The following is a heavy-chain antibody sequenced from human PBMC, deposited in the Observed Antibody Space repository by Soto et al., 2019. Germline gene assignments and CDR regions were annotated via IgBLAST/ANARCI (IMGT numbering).Heavy chain of an antibody. CDR3: ARGARLGYCSGGSCYSVFDY. CDR1: GGTFSSYA. CDR2: IIPIFGTA. J-gene: IGHJ4*02. D-gene: IGHD2-15*01. Sequence: VKVSCKASGGTFSSYAISWVRQAPGQGLEWMGGIIPIFGTANYAQKFQGRVAITADESTSTAYMELSSLRSEDTAVYYCARGARLGYCSGGSCYSVFDYWGQGTLVTVSS. V-gene: IGHV1-69*13.